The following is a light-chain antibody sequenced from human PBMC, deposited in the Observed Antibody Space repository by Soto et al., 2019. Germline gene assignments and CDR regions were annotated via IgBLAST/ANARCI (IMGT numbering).Light chain of an antibody. J-gene: IGKJ3*01. V-gene: IGKV1-39*01. CDR3: QQSYSTPLT. CDR1: QSISSY. CDR2: AAS. Sequence: DIQMTQSPSSLSASVGDRVTITCRASQSISSYLNWYQQKPGKAPKLLIYAASSLQSGVPSRFSGSGSGTHFTLTISSLQPEDFATYYCQQSYSTPLTFGPGTKVDIK.